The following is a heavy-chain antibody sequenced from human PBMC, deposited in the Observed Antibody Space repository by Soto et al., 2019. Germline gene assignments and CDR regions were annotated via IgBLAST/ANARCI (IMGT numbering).Heavy chain of an antibody. CDR3: ARAQSLRIWFDP. Sequence: QVQLVQSGAEVKKPGSSVKVSCKASGGTFSSYAISWERQAPGQGLEWMGGIIPTFGTANYAQKFQGRVTITAEESPSTAYMDMSSLRSEDTAVDYCARAQSLRIWFDPWGQGTLVTVSS. J-gene: IGHJ5*02. CDR1: GGTFSSYA. CDR2: IIPTFGTA. V-gene: IGHV1-69*01. D-gene: IGHD2-15*01.